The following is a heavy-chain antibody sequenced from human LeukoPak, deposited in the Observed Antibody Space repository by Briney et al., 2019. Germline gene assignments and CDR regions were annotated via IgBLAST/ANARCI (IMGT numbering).Heavy chain of an antibody. V-gene: IGHV4-38-2*02. D-gene: IGHD4-23*01. J-gene: IGHJ5*02. Sequence: SETLSLTCSVSGYSITSTSFWAWIRQTPGKGLEWIGSINHLGSAYYNPSLESRVTISVDTSKNQFSLKLSSVTAADTAVYYCARVGGDYGGNSPYYNWFDPWGQGTLVTVSS. CDR3: ARVGGDYGGNSPYYNWFDP. CDR2: INHLGSA. CDR1: GYSITSTSF.